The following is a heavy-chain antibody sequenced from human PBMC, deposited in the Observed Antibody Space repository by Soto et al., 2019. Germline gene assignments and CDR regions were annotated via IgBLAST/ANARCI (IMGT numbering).Heavy chain of an antibody. Sequence: SVKVSCKASGGTFSTYAISWVRQAPGQGLEWMGGIIPIFSTANYAQKFQGRVTITADESTTTAYMDLSSLRSEDTAVYYCASVAIAAAGIRTDYDMDVWGQGTTVTVSS. CDR3: ASVAIAAAGIRTDYDMDV. V-gene: IGHV1-69*13. D-gene: IGHD6-13*01. J-gene: IGHJ6*02. CDR1: GGTFSTYA. CDR2: IIPIFSTA.